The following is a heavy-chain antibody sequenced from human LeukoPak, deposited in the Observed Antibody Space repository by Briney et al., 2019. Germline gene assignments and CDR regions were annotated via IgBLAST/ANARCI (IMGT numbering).Heavy chain of an antibody. D-gene: IGHD3-10*01. V-gene: IGHV1-58*02. CDR2: IVVGSGNT. CDR3: AAVPYYGSGSYDLDY. CDR1: GFTFTSSA. J-gene: IGHJ4*02. Sequence: SVKVSCKASGFTFTSSAMQWVRQARGQRLEWIGWIVVGSGNTNYAQKFQERVTITRDMSTSTAYMELSSLRSEDTAVYYCAAVPYYGSGSYDLDYWGQGTLVTVSS.